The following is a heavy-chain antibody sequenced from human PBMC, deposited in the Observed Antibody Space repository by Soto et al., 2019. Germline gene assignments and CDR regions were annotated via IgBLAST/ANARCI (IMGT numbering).Heavy chain of an antibody. J-gene: IGHJ4*02. CDR2: IYHSGST. V-gene: IGHV4-4*02. Sequence: QVQLQESGPGLVKPSGTLSLTCAVSSGSISSSNWWSWVRQPPGKGLEWIGEIYHSGSTNYNPSLQSRVTISVDKSKNQFSLKLSSVTAADTAVYYCARAPDPVDIAAAGTYEYYFDYWGQGTLVTVSS. CDR1: SGSISSSNW. CDR3: ARAPDPVDIAAAGTYEYYFDY. D-gene: IGHD6-13*01.